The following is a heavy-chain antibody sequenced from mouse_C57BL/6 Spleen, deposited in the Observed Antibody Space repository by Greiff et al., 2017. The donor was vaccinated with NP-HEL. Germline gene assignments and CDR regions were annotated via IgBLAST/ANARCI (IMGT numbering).Heavy chain of an antibody. V-gene: IGHV5-17*01. J-gene: IGHJ4*01. CDR3: ARDRIYYYAMDY. CDR1: GFTFSDYG. Sequence: EVKVVESGGGLVKPGGSLKLSCAASGFTFSDYGMHWVRQAPEKGLEWVAYISSGSSTIYYADTVKGRFTISRDNAKNTLFLQMTSLRSEDTAMYYCARDRIYYYAMDYWGQGTSVTVSS. CDR2: ISSGSSTI.